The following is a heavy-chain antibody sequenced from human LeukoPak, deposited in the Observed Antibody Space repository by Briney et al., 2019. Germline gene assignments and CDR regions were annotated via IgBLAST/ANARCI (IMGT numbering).Heavy chain of an antibody. Sequence: GGSLRLSCAASGFTFSNYAMSWVRQAPGKGLEWVSGISGSGGSIYYADSVKGRFTISRDNSKNTLYLQMNSLRAEDTAVYYCAKGHYDPFDYWGQGTLVTVSS. J-gene: IGHJ4*02. CDR1: GFTFSNYA. CDR3: AKGHYDPFDY. D-gene: IGHD4-17*01. V-gene: IGHV3-23*01. CDR2: ISGSGGSI.